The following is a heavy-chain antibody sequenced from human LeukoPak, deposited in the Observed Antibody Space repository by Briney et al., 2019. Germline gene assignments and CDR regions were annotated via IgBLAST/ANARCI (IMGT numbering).Heavy chain of an antibody. CDR2: TYYSGST. CDR3: ARGVSPIFASWWFDP. CDR1: GGSISSGDYY. D-gene: IGHD6-13*01. Sequence: SETLSLTCTVSGGSISSGDYYWSWIRQPPGKGLEWIGYTYYSGSTYYNPSLKSRVTISVDTSKNQFSLKLSSVTAADTAVYYCARGVSPIFASWWFDPWGQGTLVTVSS. V-gene: IGHV4-30-4*08. J-gene: IGHJ5*02.